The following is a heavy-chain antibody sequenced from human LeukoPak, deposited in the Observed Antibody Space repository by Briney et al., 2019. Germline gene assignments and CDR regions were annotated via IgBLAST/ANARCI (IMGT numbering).Heavy chain of an antibody. CDR1: GYTFTGYY. CDR3: ARDGIGSDYVRYFDY. V-gene: IGHV1-18*04. D-gene: IGHD3-10*02. CDR2: ISAYNGNT. J-gene: IGHJ4*02. Sequence: ASVKVSCKASGYTFTGYYMHWVRQAPGQGLEWMGWISAYNGNTNYAQKLQGRVTMTTDTSTSTAYMELRSLRSGDTAVYYCARDGIGSDYVRYFDYWGQGTLVTVSS.